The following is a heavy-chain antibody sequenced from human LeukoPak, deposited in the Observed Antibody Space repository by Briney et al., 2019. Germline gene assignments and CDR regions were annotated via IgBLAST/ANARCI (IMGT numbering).Heavy chain of an antibody. V-gene: IGHV4-34*01. D-gene: IGHD6-13*01. CDR3: ARGVLATAAGSPIRYYYYGRR. Sequence: ASETLSLTCAVYGGSFSGYYWSWIRQPPGKGLEWIGEINHSGSTNYNPSLKSRVTISVDTSKNQFSLKLSSVTAADTAVYYCARGVLATAAGSPIRYYYYGRRLGPRDHGHRLL. CDR1: GGSFSGYY. CDR2: INHSGST. J-gene: IGHJ6*02.